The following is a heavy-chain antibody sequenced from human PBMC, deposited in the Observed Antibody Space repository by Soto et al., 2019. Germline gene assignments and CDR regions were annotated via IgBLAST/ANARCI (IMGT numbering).Heavy chain of an antibody. CDR2: TYYRSKWYN. CDR1: GDSVSSNSPA. V-gene: IGHV6-1*01. J-gene: IGHJ6*02. CDR3: ARDPGYGDYGQYYYYYGMDV. D-gene: IGHD4-17*01. Sequence: SQTLSLTCAISGDSVSSNSPAWNWIRQSPSRGLEWLGRTYYRSKWYNDYAVSVKSRITINPDTSKNQFSLQLNSVTPEDTAVYYCARDPGYGDYGQYYYYYGMDVWGQGTTVTVSS.